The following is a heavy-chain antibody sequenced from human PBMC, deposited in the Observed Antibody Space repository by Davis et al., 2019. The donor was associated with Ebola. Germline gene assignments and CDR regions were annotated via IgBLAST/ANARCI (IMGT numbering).Heavy chain of an antibody. CDR3: ARDLHDFWRGYYARSSWYFDL. V-gene: IGHV3-48*03. Sequence: GESLKISCEASGFTFSNYEMNWVRQAPGKGLEWISFISSSGATRYYADSVKGRFTISRDNARNSLHLQMNSLRAEATAVYYCARDLHDFWRGYYARSSWYFDLWGRGTLVTVSS. J-gene: IGHJ2*01. D-gene: IGHD3-3*01. CDR2: ISSSGATR. CDR1: GFTFSNYE.